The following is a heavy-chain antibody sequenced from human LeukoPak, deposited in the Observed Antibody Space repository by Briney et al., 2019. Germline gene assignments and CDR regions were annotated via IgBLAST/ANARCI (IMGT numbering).Heavy chain of an antibody. D-gene: IGHD3-10*01. CDR1: GGSISSGSYY. CDR2: MYRSGST. CDR3: ARDWALLFFGDAFDI. V-gene: IGHV4-39*07. Sequence: PSETLSLTCTVSGGSISSGSYYWGWIRQPPGKALEWIGGMYRSGSTYYNPSLESRVTISVDTSKNQFSLKLSSVTAADTAVYYCARDWALLFFGDAFDIWGQGTMVTVSP. J-gene: IGHJ3*02.